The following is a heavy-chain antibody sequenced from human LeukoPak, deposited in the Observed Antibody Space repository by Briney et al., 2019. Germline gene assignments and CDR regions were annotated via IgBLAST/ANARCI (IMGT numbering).Heavy chain of an antibody. D-gene: IGHD1-7*01. CDR2: MYYGGST. Sequence: SETLSLTCTVSGGSFSSSSYYWGWIRQPPGKGLEWIGSMYYGGSTYYNASLKSRVTISGDTSKNQFSLKLTSLTAADTAVYYCARPRYNWNYYFDSWGQGTLVTVSS. CDR3: ARPRYNWNYYFDS. CDR1: GGSFSSSSYY. J-gene: IGHJ4*02. V-gene: IGHV4-39*01.